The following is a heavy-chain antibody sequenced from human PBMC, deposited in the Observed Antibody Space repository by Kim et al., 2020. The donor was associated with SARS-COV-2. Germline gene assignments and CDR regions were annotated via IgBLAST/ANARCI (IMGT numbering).Heavy chain of an antibody. CDR3: ARGPYDYGDYVPLYYYYGMDV. Sequence: SETLSLTCTVSGGSISSYYWSWIRQPPGKGLEWIGYIYYSGSTNYNPSLKSRVTISVDTSKNQFSLKLSSVTAADTAVYYCARGPYDYGDYVPLYYYYGMDVWGQGTTVTVSS. V-gene: IGHV4-59*01. CDR2: IYYSGST. J-gene: IGHJ6*02. D-gene: IGHD4-17*01. CDR1: GGSISSYY.